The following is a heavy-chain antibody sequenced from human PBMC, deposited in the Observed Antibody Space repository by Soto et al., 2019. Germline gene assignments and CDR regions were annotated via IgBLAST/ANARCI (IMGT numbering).Heavy chain of an antibody. Sequence: GGSLRLSCTTSGFTFNDYAMSWFRQAPGKGLEWVGFIRTKAYGGTTEYAASVKGRFTISRDDSKTIAYLQMNSLKTEDTAVYYCTRETSSGYDYWGQGTQVTVSS. V-gene: IGHV3-49*03. CDR1: GFTFNDYA. D-gene: IGHD5-12*01. CDR2: IRTKAYGGTT. J-gene: IGHJ4*02. CDR3: TRETSSGYDY.